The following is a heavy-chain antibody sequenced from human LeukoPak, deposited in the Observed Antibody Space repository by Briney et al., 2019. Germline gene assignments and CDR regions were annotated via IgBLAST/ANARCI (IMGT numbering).Heavy chain of an antibody. V-gene: IGHV3-7*01. CDR3: ARDPLTTVDYFDY. Sequence: GGSLRLSCAASGFTFSSYWMSWVRQAPGKGLEWVANIKQDGSEKNFVDSVKGRFTISRDNAKNSLYLQMNSLRAEDTAVYYCARDPLTTVDYFDYWGQGTLVTVSS. CDR1: GFTFSSYW. J-gene: IGHJ4*02. D-gene: IGHD4-23*01. CDR2: IKQDGSEK.